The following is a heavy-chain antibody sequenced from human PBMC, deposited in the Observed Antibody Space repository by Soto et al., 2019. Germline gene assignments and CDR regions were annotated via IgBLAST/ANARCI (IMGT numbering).Heavy chain of an antibody. CDR2: IYYSGST. CDR3: ARRYGASFDY. V-gene: IGHV4-59*01. D-gene: IGHD4-17*01. J-gene: IGHJ4*02. CDR1: GVSISRYY. Sequence: PADTLSLTCTVSGVSISRYYWILIRQPPGKGLERIGYIYYSGSTNYNPSLKSRVTISVDTSKNQFSLKLSSVTAADTAVYCCARRYGASFDYWGQGTLVTVSS.